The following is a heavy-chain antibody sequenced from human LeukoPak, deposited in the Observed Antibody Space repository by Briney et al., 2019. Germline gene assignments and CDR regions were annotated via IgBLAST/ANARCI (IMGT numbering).Heavy chain of an antibody. CDR2: INSKADGEIT. J-gene: IGHJ5*02. CDR1: GLTFSSHA. V-gene: IGHV3-15*01. CDR3: TTWGPWFDP. Sequence: GGSLRLSCAASGLTFSSHAMSWVRQAPGKGLEWVGRINSKADGEITDYAAPVKGRFTISRDDSKNTLYLQMNSLQTEDTAVYYCTTWGPWFDPWGQGTLVTVSS. D-gene: IGHD3-16*01.